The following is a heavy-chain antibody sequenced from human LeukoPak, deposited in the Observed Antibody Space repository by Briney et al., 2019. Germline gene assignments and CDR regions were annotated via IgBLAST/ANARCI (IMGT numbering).Heavy chain of an antibody. V-gene: IGHV4-39*02. J-gene: IGHJ4*02. Sequence: PSETLSLTCTVSGGSISSSSYSWGWIRQPPGKGLEWIGSIYYSGSTYYNPSLKSRVTISVDTSKNQFSLKLSSVTAADTAVYYCAREGPCSGGSCYGRKKLYGYYFDYWGQGTLVTVSS. CDR2: IYYSGST. D-gene: IGHD2-15*01. CDR1: GGSISSSSYS. CDR3: AREGPCSGGSCYGRKKLYGYYFDY.